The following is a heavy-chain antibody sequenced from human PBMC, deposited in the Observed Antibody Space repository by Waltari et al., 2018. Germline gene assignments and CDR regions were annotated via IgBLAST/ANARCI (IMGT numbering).Heavy chain of an antibody. CDR1: NASITSGVNF. V-gene: IGHV4-39*01. Sequence: QLQLNMSGPGLVKPSETLSLTCAVSNASITSGVNFWGLCRQPPEKGLECVCVIYYSRRPFYNPSLNSRVTMSVQKSKTLFSLRLRSVTAADTAVYFCVRQAPDSSGFFPNYFDSWGQGTLVTVSS. J-gene: IGHJ4*02. D-gene: IGHD3-22*01. CDR2: IYYSRRP. CDR3: VRQAPDSSGFFPNYFDS.